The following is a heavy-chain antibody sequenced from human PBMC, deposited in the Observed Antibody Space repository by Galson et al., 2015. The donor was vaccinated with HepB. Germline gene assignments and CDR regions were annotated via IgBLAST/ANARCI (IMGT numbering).Heavy chain of an antibody. D-gene: IGHD5-18*01. J-gene: IGHJ6*02. CDR1: GYTFTSYG. CDR2: ISAYNVNT. Sequence: SVKVSCKASGYTFTSYGISWVRQAPGQGLEWMGWISAYNVNTNYAQKLQGRVTITTDTSANTAYMELRSLRSDDTAVYYCARDQDLPDQDTAMVIWGDYYYYGMDVWGQGTTVTVSS. CDR3: ARDQDLPDQDTAMVIWGDYYYYGMDV. V-gene: IGHV1-18*01.